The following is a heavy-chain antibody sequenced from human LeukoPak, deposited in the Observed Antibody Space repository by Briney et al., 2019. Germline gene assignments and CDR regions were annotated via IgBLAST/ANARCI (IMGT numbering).Heavy chain of an antibody. D-gene: IGHD1-1*01. Sequence: EALVKVSCKASGYTFTSYGISWVRQARGQRLEWIGWIVVGSGNTNYAQKFQERVTITRDMSTSTAYMELSSLRSEDTAVYYCATPTGRGAFDIWGQGTMVTVSS. CDR3: ATPTGRGAFDI. V-gene: IGHV1-58*02. J-gene: IGHJ3*02. CDR2: IVVGSGNT. CDR1: GYTFTSYG.